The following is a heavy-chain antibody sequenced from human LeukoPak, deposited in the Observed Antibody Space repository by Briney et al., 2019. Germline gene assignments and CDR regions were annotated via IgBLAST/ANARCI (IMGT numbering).Heavy chain of an antibody. J-gene: IGHJ4*02. CDR3: ARRRYFDY. Sequence: GGSLRLSCAASRFTFSSYGMSWVRQAPGKGLEWVSAISGSGGSTYYADSVKGRFTISRDNAKNSLYLQMNSLRAEDTAVYYCARRRYFDYWGQGTLVTVSS. CDR2: ISGSGGST. CDR1: RFTFSSYG. V-gene: IGHV3-23*01.